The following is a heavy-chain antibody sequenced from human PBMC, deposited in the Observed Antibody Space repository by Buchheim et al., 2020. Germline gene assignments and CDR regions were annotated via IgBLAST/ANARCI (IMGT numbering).Heavy chain of an antibody. Sequence: QVQLVESGGGVVQPGTSLRLSCAASGFSFSTYGIQWVRRAPGKGLEWVALITSDGSNKYYLDSVKGRFAISRDNSKNTVYLHMNSLRADDSGVYYCAKGGDYDSWGQGTL. J-gene: IGHJ4*02. CDR1: GFSFSTYG. D-gene: IGHD2-15*01. CDR2: ITSDGSNK. V-gene: IGHV3-30*18. CDR3: AKGGDYDS.